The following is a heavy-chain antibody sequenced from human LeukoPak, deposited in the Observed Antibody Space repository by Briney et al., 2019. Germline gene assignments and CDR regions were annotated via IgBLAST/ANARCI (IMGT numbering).Heavy chain of an antibody. CDR1: GFTVSSNY. CDR2: IYSGGST. D-gene: IGHD7-27*01. J-gene: IGHJ6*02. V-gene: IGHV3-53*01. CDR3: ARELGAYYYYGMDV. Sequence: PGGSLRLSCAASGFTVSSNYMSWVRQAPGRGLEWVSVIYSGGSTYYADSVKGRFTISRDNSKNTLYLQMNSLRAEDTAVYYCARELGAYYYYGMDVWGQGTTVTVSS.